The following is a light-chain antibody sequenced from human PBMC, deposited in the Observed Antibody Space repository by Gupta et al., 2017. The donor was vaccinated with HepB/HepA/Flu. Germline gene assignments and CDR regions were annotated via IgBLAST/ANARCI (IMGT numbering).Light chain of an antibody. Sequence: TQMTQSPSSLSASVGDRVTITCRASRGISTYLAWYQQKLGSVPKLLIYSTSTWQSGVPSRFSGSGSGTDFTLTISSRQPEDVATYYCQKYNNAPFTFGHGTKVDVK. CDR1: RGISTY. J-gene: IGKJ3*01. V-gene: IGKV1-27*01. CDR3: QKYNNAPFT. CDR2: STS.